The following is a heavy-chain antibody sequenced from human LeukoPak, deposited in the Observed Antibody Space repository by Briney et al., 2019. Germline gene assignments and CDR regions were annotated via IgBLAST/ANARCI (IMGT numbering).Heavy chain of an antibody. CDR1: GYTFTSYY. CDR2: INPSGGST. D-gene: IGHD2-15*01. V-gene: IGHV1-46*01. J-gene: IGHJ4*02. CDR3: ARESSGGSCYSY. Sequence: ASVKVSCKASGYTFTSYYMHWVRQAPGQGLEWMGIINPSGGSTSYAQKFQGRVTMTRDTSTSTVYMELSSLRSEDAAVYYCARESSGGSCYSYWGQGTLVTLSS.